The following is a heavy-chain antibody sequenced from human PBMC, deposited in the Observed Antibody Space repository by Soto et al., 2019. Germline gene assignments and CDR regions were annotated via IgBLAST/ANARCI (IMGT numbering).Heavy chain of an antibody. Sequence: QVQLVESGGGVVQPGRSLRLSCAASGFTFSSYGMHWVRQAPGKGLEWVAVISYDGSNKYYADSVKGRFTISRDNSKNPXYLQMNSLRAEDTAVYYCAKDFLEWLLMVAGGMDVWGQGTTVTVSS. CDR1: GFTFSSYG. J-gene: IGHJ6*02. CDR2: ISYDGSNK. D-gene: IGHD3-3*01. V-gene: IGHV3-30*18. CDR3: AKDFLEWLLMVAGGMDV.